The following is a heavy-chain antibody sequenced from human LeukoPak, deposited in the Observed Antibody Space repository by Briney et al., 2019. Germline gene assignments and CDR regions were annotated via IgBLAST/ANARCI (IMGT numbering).Heavy chain of an antibody. CDR1: GYTLTELS. V-gene: IGHV1-24*01. J-gene: IGHJ6*02. CDR2: VDPEDDET. D-gene: IGHD3-3*01. CDR3: ATVRYDFWSGYSFYYYYGMDV. Sequence: ASLKVSCKVSGYTLTELSMRWVRQAPGKGLEWMGGVDPEDDETIYAQKFQGRVTMTEDTSTDTAYMELSSLRSEDTAVYYCATVRYDFWSGYSFYYYYGMDVWGQGTTVTVSS.